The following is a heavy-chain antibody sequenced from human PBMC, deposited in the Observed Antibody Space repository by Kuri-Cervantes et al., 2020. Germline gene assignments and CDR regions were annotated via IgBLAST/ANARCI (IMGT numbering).Heavy chain of an antibody. J-gene: IGHJ4*02. CDR1: GFTFSSYA. D-gene: IGHD4-23*01. Sequence: GGSLRLSCAASGFTFSSYAMHWVRRAPGKGLEWVAVISYDGSNKYYADSVKGRFTISRDNSKNTLYLQMNSLRAEDTAVYYCARAVVTHFDYWGQGTLVTVSS. CDR2: ISYDGSNK. V-gene: IGHV3-30-3*01. CDR3: ARAVVTHFDY.